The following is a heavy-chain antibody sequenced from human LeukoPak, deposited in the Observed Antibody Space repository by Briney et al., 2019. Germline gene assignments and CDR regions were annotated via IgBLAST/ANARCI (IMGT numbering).Heavy chain of an antibody. CDR3: AKDLSWRITLYYFDY. Sequence: PGGSLRLSCAASGFTLDDHGMNWVRQAPGKGLEWVSGINWNGGSTFYADSVKGRFTISRDNAKNALYLQMNSLRAEDTAVYYCAKDLSWRITLYYFDYWGQGTLVTVSS. J-gene: IGHJ4*02. V-gene: IGHV3-20*04. CDR2: INWNGGST. CDR1: GFTLDDHG. D-gene: IGHD5-24*01.